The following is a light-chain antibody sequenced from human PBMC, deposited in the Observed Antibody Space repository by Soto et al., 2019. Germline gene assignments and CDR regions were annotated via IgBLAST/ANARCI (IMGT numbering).Light chain of an antibody. CDR2: AAS. CDR3: QQLDSYPIT. V-gene: IGKV1-9*01. CDR1: QGISSY. J-gene: IGKJ5*01. Sequence: IPLSQSPSSVSASVGDRVTITSPASQGISSYLAWYQQKPGKAPKLLIYAASTLESGVPSRFSGSGSGTDFTLTISSLQPEDFATYYCQQLDSYPITFGQGTRLEI.